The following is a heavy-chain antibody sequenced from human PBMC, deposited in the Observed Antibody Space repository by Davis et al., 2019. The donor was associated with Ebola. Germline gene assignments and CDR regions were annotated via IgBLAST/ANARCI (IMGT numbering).Heavy chain of an antibody. V-gene: IGHV1-2*04. J-gene: IGHJ4*02. Sequence: ASVKVSCKASGYTFTGYYMHWVRQAPGQGLEWMGWINPNSGGTNYAQKFQGWVTMTRDTSISTAYMELSRLRSDDTAVYYCARAGSSSWYYFDYWGQGTLVTVSS. D-gene: IGHD6-13*01. CDR2: INPNSGGT. CDR1: GYTFTGYY. CDR3: ARAGSSSWYYFDY.